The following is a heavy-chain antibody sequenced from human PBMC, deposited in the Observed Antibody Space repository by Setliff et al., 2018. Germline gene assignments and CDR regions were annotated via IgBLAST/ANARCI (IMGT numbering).Heavy chain of an antibody. J-gene: IGHJ6*03. CDR1: VGSISSYY. Sequence: PSETLSLTCTVSVGSISSYYWSWIRQPDGKGLEWIGHIYIGGSANYNPSLKSRVTMSIDTSKNQFSLKLNSVTAADMAVYYCAREQWLDPPGYYYMDVWAKGTTVTVSS. D-gene: IGHD6-19*01. V-gene: IGHV4-4*07. CDR2: IYIGGSA. CDR3: AREQWLDPPGYYYMDV.